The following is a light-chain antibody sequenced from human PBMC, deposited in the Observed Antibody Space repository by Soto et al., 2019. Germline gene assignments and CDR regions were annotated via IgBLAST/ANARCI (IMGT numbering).Light chain of an antibody. CDR2: RAS. CDR3: QQYQSYTS. Sequence: DVQMTQSPSTLSASVGDTVTITCRASRNVNTWVAWYQQKPGKAPNLLIYRASTLESGVPSRFSGSGSGTEFTLAISSLQPDDCATYFCQQYQSYTSFAGGTKGDIK. CDR1: RNVNTW. J-gene: IGKJ4*01. V-gene: IGKV1-5*01.